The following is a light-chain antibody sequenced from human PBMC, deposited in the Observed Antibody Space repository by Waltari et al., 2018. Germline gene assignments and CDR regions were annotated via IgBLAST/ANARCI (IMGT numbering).Light chain of an antibody. CDR2: WAS. J-gene: IGKJ1*01. CDR1: QSVLYSSNNKNY. V-gene: IGKV4-1*01. CDR3: QQYYSTPT. Sequence: DIVMTQSPDSLAVSLGERATINCKSSQSVLYSSNNKNYLAWYQQKPGQPHKLLIYWASTRESGVPDRFGGSGSRTDFTLTISSLQAEDVAVYYCQQYYSTPTFGQGTKVEIK.